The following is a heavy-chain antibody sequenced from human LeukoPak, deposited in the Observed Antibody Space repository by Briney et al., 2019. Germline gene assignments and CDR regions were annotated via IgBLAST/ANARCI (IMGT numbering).Heavy chain of an antibody. J-gene: IGHJ5*02. Sequence: SETLSLTCTVSGGSISSYYWSWIRQPPGKGLEWIGYIYYSGRTNYNPSLKSRVTISVDTSKNQFSLKLSSVTAADTAVYYCASSIAAAGISGWFDPWGQGTLVTVSS. D-gene: IGHD6-13*01. CDR3: ASSIAAAGISGWFDP. CDR2: IYYSGRT. CDR1: GGSISSYY. V-gene: IGHV4-59*01.